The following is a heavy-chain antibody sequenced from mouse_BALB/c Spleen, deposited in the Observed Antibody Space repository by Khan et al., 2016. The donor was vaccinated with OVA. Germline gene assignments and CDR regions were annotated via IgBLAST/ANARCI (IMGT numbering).Heavy chain of an antibody. Sequence: VQLQQSGPELVKPGASVKISCKASGYSFTGYFKNWVMQSHGKRLEWIGRINPHIGETFYNQKFKDKATLTVDESSSTAHMELRSLASEDSAVYYCARKNGSDFDYWGQGTTLTVSS. J-gene: IGHJ2*01. D-gene: IGHD1-1*01. CDR3: ARKNGSDFDY. CDR2: INPHIGET. V-gene: IGHV1-20*02. CDR1: GYSFTGYF.